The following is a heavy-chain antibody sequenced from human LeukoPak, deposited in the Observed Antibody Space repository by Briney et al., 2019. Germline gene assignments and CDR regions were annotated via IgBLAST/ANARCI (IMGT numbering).Heavy chain of an antibody. CDR3: ARDGRLATFDY. V-gene: IGHV3-23*01. Sequence: GGSLRLSCAASGFTFSSYGMSWVRQAPGKGLEWVSAISGSGGSTYYADSVKGRFTISRDNSKNALYLQMNSLRVEDTAVYYCARDGRLATFDYWGQGTLVTVSS. CDR1: GFTFSSYG. J-gene: IGHJ4*02. CDR2: ISGSGGST. D-gene: IGHD3-9*01.